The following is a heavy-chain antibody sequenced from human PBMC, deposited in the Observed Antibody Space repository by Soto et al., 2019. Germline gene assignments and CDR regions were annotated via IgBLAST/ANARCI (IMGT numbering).Heavy chain of an antibody. D-gene: IGHD2-15*01. CDR3: ARDSRYCTDISCSIMIDAFDV. CDR1: HLSVTNNKY. CDR2: IYHSGTT. Sequence: QVLLQESGPGLVKPSGTLSLTCTVSHLSVTNNKYWSWVRQSPGEPLEWIGEIYHSGTTYYNPSLSSRVTISMDQSKNQISLILTSVNAADTAVYYCARDSRYCTDISCSIMIDAFDVWGQGTLVTVSS. J-gene: IGHJ3*01. V-gene: IGHV4-4*02.